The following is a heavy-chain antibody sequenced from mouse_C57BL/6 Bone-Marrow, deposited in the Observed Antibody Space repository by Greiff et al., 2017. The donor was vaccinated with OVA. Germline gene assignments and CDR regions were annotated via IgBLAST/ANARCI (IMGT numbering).Heavy chain of an antibody. J-gene: IGHJ3*01. CDR3: TRDHGYSFAY. CDR1: GFTFSSYA. Sequence: EVMLVESGGGLVKPGGSLKLSCAASGFTFSSYAMSWVRQTPEKRLEWVAYISSGGDYIYYADTVKGRFTISRDNARNTLYLQMSSLKSEDTAMYYGTRDHGYSFAYWGQGTLVTVSA. D-gene: IGHD2-3*01. CDR2: ISSGGDYI. V-gene: IGHV5-9-1*02.